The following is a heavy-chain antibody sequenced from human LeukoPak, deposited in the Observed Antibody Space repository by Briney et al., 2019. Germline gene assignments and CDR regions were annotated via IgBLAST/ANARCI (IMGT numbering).Heavy chain of an antibody. D-gene: IGHD6-6*01. Sequence: SETLSLTCTVSGGSISSYYWSWIRQPAGKGLEWIGRIYTSGSTNYNPSLKSRVTMSVDTSKNQFSLKLSSVTAADTAVYYCARGGRGIAARPLDFDYWGQGTLVTVSS. CDR1: GGSISSYY. J-gene: IGHJ4*02. CDR3: ARGGRGIAARPLDFDY. V-gene: IGHV4-4*07. CDR2: IYTSGST.